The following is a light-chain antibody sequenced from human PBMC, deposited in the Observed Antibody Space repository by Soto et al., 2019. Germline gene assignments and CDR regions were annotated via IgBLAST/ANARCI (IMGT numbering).Light chain of an antibody. CDR3: ATWDDSLNAYV. Sequence: QSVLTQTPSASGTPGQRVTISCSGTTSNLGSNTVHWYQQLPGTAPKRLIHSNNQRPSGVPDRFSGSKSGTSASLAISGLQSEDEAEYYCATWDDSLNAYVFGTGTKLTVL. J-gene: IGLJ1*01. V-gene: IGLV1-44*01. CDR2: SNN. CDR1: TSNLGSNT.